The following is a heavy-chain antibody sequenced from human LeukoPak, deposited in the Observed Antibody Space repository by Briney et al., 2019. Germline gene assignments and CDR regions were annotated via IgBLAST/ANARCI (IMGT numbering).Heavy chain of an antibody. Sequence: SETLSLTCTVSGGSISSYYWSWIRQPPGKGVEWIGEINHSGSTNYNPSLKSRVTISVDTSKNQFSLKLSSVTAADTAVYYCARGESSGWHFDYWGQGTLVTVSS. V-gene: IGHV4-34*01. D-gene: IGHD6-19*01. CDR3: ARGESSGWHFDY. J-gene: IGHJ4*02. CDR2: INHSGST. CDR1: GGSISSYY.